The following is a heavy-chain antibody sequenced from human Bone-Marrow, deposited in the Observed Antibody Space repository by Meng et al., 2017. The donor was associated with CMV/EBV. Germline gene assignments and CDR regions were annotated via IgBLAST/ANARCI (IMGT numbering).Heavy chain of an antibody. J-gene: IGHJ6*02. CDR3: ARDSSTWRNYYYYGMDV. Sequence: GESLKISCVASGFTFSTSPLHWVRQTPGAGLDWVALISYDGSKKYYADSVKGRFTISRDNSMNSLYLQMNSLRAEDTATYYCARDSSTWRNYYYYGMDVWGQGTTVTVSS. V-gene: IGHV3-30*04. CDR2: ISYDGSKK. CDR1: GFTFSTSP. D-gene: IGHD2-15*01.